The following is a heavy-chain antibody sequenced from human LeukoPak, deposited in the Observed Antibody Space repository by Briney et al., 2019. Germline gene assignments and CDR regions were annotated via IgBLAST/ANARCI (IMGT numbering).Heavy chain of an antibody. CDR2: IYYIGSP. CDR1: GGAINSYH. CDR3: AREGDYGDYGGAFDI. V-gene: IGHV4-59*12. J-gene: IGHJ3*02. D-gene: IGHD4-17*01. Sequence: SETLSLTCTVSGGAINSYHWTWIRQPPGKGLEWIASIYYIGSPKYNPSLESRVTISVDKSKNQFSLKLSSVTAADTAVYYCAREGDYGDYGGAFDIWGQGTMVTVSS.